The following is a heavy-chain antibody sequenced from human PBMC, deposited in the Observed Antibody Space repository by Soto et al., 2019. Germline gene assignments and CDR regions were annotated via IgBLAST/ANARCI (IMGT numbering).Heavy chain of an antibody. V-gene: IGHV2-5*02. CDR3: AHRQGYSSGWYVD. D-gene: IGHD6-19*01. Sequence: QITLKESGPTLVKPAQTLTLTCTFSVFSLSTSGVGVGCIRQPPGKSLEWLALIYWDDDKRYSPSLTSKLTITKDTSKNHMVLTMTIMDPVYTDTYYCAHRQGYSSGWYVDWGQRTLVTVSS. J-gene: IGHJ4*02. CDR2: IYWDDDK. CDR1: VFSLSTSGVG.